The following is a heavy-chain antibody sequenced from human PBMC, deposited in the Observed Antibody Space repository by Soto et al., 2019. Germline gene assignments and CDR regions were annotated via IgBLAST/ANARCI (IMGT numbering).Heavy chain of an antibody. V-gene: IGHV3-74*01. CDR2: IHSDGSST. J-gene: IGHJ3*01. D-gene: IGHD1-26*01. Sequence: EVQLLESGGGLQPGESLRLSCAASGFTFSYYWMHWVRQAPGMGLVWVSRIHSDGSSTTYADSVKGRFTISRDNARNTLYLQMNSLRAEDTAVYYCARGDRGAFDLWGQGTVVTVSS. CDR1: GFTFSYYW. CDR3: ARGDRGAFDL.